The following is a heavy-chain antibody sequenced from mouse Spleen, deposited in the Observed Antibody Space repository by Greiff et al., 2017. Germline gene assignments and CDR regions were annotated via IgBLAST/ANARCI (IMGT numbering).Heavy chain of an antibody. CDR3: ARHEEGAYYSYYSYDRDAMDY. J-gene: IGHJ4*01. D-gene: IGHD2-12*01. Sequence: QVQLQQSGAELVKPGASVKLSCKASGYTFTEYTIHWVKQRSGQGLEWIGWFYPGSGSIKYNEKFKDKATLTADKSSSTVYMELSRLTSEDSAVYFCARHEEGAYYSYYSYDRDAMDYWGQGTSVTVSS. CDR1: GYTFTEYT. CDR2: FYPGSGSI. V-gene: IGHV1-62-2*01.